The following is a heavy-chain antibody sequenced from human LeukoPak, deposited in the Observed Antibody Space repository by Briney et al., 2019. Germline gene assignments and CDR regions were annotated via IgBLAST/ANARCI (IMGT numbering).Heavy chain of an antibody. J-gene: IGHJ4*02. V-gene: IGHV3-30*18. CDR1: GFTFSSYG. Sequence: PGRSLRLSCAASGFTFSSYGMHWVRQAPGKGLEWVAVISYDGSNKYYADSVKGRFTISRDNSKNTLYLQMNSLRAEDTAVYYCAKMELTGDGEPFDYWGQGILVTVSS. CDR2: ISYDGSNK. D-gene: IGHD7-27*01. CDR3: AKMELTGDGEPFDY.